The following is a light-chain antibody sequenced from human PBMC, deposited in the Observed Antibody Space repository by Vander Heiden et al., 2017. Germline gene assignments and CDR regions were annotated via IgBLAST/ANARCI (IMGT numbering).Light chain of an antibody. Sequence: DIQMTQSPSSLSASVGDRVTITCRASQSIGTSLIWYQHKPGTAPKVLISGSSSLQSGVPSRFSGSGSATDFTLTIGGRQPEDLGTYYCQQSHSFPRTFGHGTKLHFK. CDR3: QQSHSFPRT. CDR1: QSIGTS. J-gene: IGKJ3*01. V-gene: IGKV1-39*01. CDR2: GSS.